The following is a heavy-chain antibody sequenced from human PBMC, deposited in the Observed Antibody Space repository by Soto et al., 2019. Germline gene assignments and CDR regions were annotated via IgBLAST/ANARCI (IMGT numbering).Heavy chain of an antibody. CDR3: ARDRASGSGYYYGMDV. CDR2: IYYSGST. J-gene: IGHJ6*02. CDR1: GGSISSGGYY. Sequence: KTSETLSLTCTVYGGSISSGGYYWSWIRQHPGKGLEWIGYIYYSGSTYYNPSLKSRVTISVDTSKNQFSLKLSSVTAADTAVYYCARDRASGSGYYYGMDVWGQGTTVTVSS. V-gene: IGHV4-31*03. D-gene: IGHD6-19*01.